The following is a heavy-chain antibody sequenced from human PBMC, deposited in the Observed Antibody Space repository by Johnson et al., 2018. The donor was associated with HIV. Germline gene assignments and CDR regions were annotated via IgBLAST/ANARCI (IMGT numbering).Heavy chain of an antibody. J-gene: IGHJ3*02. V-gene: IGHV3-30*04. D-gene: IGHD3-10*01. CDR1: GFTFSSYA. CDR3: ASGSEYPWGCYGSGGDAFDI. Sequence: QVQLVESGGGVVQPGRSLRLSCAASGFTFSSYAMHWVRQAPGKGLEWVAVISYDGSNKYYADSVKGRFTISRDNSKNTLYLQMNSLRAEDTAVYYCASGSEYPWGCYGSGGDAFDIWGQGTMVTVSS. CDR2: ISYDGSNK.